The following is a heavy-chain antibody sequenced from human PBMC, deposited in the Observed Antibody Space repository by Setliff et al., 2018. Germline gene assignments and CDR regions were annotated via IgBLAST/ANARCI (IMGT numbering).Heavy chain of an antibody. CDR2: ISAYNGNT. Sequence: ASVKVSCKASGYTFTSYGISWVRQAPGQGLEWMGWISAYNGNTNYAQKLQGRVTMTTDTSTSTAYMELRSLRSDDTAVYYRARERGGGGLDYYYYGMDVWGQGTTVTVSS. V-gene: IGHV1-18*01. CDR1: GYTFTSYG. J-gene: IGHJ6*02. D-gene: IGHD3-10*01. CDR3: ARERGGGGLDYYYYGMDV.